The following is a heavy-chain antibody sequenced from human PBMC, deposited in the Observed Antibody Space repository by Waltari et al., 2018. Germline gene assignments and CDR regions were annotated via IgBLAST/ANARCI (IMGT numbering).Heavy chain of an antibody. D-gene: IGHD4-17*01. CDR3: ARASMTTVTTAYYFDY. CDR1: GFTFSSYG. Sequence: QVQLVESGGGVVQPGRSLRLSCAASGFTFSSYGMHWVRQAPGKGLEWVEVIWYEGSNKNKAGSGKGRFTIPRDNSKNTLYLQMNSLRAEDTAVYYCARASMTTVTTAYYFDYWGQGTLVTVSS. CDR2: IWYEGSNK. V-gene: IGHV3-33*01. J-gene: IGHJ4*02.